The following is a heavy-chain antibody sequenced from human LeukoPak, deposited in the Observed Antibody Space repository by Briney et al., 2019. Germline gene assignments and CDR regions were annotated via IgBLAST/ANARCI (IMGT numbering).Heavy chain of an antibody. Sequence: ASVKVSCKASGHTHKGDYQLGAPQPRARGRVWMGCINPNSGGTNYAQKFQGRVTMTRDTSISTAYMELIRLRSDDTAVYYCARVSPLRIVGATKAFDIWGQGTMVTVSS. D-gene: IGHD1-26*01. J-gene: IGHJ3*02. CDR3: ARVSPLRIVGATKAFDI. V-gene: IGHV1-2*02. CDR2: INPNSGGT. CDR1: GHTHKGDY.